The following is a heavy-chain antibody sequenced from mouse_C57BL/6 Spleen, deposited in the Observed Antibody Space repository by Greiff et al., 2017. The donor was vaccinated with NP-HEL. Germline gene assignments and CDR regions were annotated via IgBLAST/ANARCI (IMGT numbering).Heavy chain of an antibody. CDR2: INPYNGGT. CDR3: ARRGITTDYFDY. D-gene: IGHD1-1*01. J-gene: IGHJ2*01. V-gene: IGHV1-19*01. Sequence: EVKLQESGPVLVKPGASVKMSCKASGYTFTDYYMNWVKQSHGKSLEWIGVINPYNGGTSYNQKFKGKATLTVDKSSSTAYMELNSLTSEDSAVYYCARRGITTDYFDYWGQGTTLTVSS. CDR1: GYTFTDYY.